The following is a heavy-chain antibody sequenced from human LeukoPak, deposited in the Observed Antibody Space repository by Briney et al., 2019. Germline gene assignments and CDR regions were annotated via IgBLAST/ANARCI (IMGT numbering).Heavy chain of an antibody. D-gene: IGHD4-17*01. V-gene: IGHV4-59*01. CDR3: ARCMTTVTTANFDY. CDR2: IYYSGST. J-gene: IGHJ4*02. Sequence: SETLSLTCTVSGGSISSYYWSWIRQPPGKGLEWIGHIYYSGSTNYNPSLKSRVTISVDTSKNQFSLKLSSVTAADTAVYYCARCMTTVTTANFDYWGQGTLVTVSS. CDR1: GGSISSYY.